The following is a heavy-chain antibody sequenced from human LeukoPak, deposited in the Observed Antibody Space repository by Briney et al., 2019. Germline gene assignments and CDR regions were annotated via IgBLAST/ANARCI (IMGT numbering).Heavy chain of an antibody. V-gene: IGHV3-53*01. CDR3: ARGVEPLAANTLAY. Sequence: GGSLRLSCAASGFTVITNDMTWVRQAPGKGLECVSVLYSDGNTKYADSVQGRFTISRDKSKNTLYLEMNSLSPDDTAVYYCARGVEPLAANTLAYWGQGTLVTVSS. CDR1: GFTVITND. CDR2: LYSDGNT. D-gene: IGHD1-14*01. J-gene: IGHJ4*02.